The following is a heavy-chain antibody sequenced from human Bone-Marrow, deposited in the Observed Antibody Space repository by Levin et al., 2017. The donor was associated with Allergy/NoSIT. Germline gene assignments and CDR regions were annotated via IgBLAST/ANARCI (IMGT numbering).Heavy chain of an antibody. V-gene: IGHV3-33*01. CDR1: GFTFSSYG. Sequence: GGSLRLSCAASGFTFSSYGMHWVRQAPGKGLEWVAVIWYDGSNKYYADSVKGRFTISRDNSKNTLYLQMNSLRAEDTAVYYCARDLPSPLITMIVRYGGMDGWGQGPTVTVSS. CDR2: IWYDGSNK. J-gene: IGHJ6*02. CDR3: ARDLPSPLITMIVRYGGMDG. D-gene: IGHD3-22*01.